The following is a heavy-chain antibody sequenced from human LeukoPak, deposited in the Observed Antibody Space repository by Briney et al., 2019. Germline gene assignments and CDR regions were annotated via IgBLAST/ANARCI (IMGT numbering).Heavy chain of an antibody. D-gene: IGHD7-27*01. CDR2: ITTGGPNT. V-gene: IGHV3-23*01. CDR1: GFTFSSYT. Sequence: GGSLGLSCTASGFTFSSYTMSWVRQAPGKGLKWVSTITTGGPNTYYADSVKGRFTVSRDDSKNTLYLQMNSLRAEDTAVYYCAKDGGLWVSAHWGDSWGRGTLVTVSS. CDR3: AKDGGLWVSAHWGDS. J-gene: IGHJ4*02.